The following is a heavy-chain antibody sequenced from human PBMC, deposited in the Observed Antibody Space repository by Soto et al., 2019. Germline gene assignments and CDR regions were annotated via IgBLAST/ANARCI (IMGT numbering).Heavy chain of an antibody. J-gene: IGHJ6*02. D-gene: IGHD2-15*01. V-gene: IGHV3-30-3*01. CDR1: GFILSTYA. Sequence: QVQLVESGGGLVQPGRSLRLSCAASGFILSTYAMYWVRQAPGEGLEWVAVISYDGNNKYYADSVKGRFTISRDNSKNTLYLQMNSLRAEDTAVYYCARAGCDGGSCYTLVGLRYGMDVWGQGTTVTVSS. CDR3: ARAGCDGGSCYTLVGLRYGMDV. CDR2: ISYDGNNK.